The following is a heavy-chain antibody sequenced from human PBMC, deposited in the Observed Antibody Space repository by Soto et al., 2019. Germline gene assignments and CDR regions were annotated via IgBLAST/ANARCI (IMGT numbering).Heavy chain of an antibody. CDR2: IYYSGST. CDR3: AGSQVAGTGGFDY. D-gene: IGHD6-19*01. V-gene: IGHV4-39*01. Sequence: TSETLSLTCTVSGGSISSSSYYWGWIRQPPGKGLEWIGSIYYSGSTYYNPSLKSRVTISVDTSKNQFSLKLSSVTAADTAVYYCAGSQVAGTGGFDYWGQGTLVTVSS. J-gene: IGHJ4*02. CDR1: GGSISSSSYY.